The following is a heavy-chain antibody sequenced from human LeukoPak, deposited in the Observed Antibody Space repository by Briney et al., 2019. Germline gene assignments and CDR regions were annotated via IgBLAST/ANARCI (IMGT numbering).Heavy chain of an antibody. Sequence: PSETLCLTCTVSGGSISSYYWSWIRQPPGKGLEWIGYIYTSGSTNYNPSLKSRVTISVDTSKNQFSLKLSSVTAADTAVYYCARHVTYCSSTSCYFHDAFDIWGQGTMVTVSS. CDR1: GGSISSYY. CDR3: ARHVTYCSSTSCYFHDAFDI. CDR2: IYTSGST. J-gene: IGHJ3*02. D-gene: IGHD2-2*01. V-gene: IGHV4-4*09.